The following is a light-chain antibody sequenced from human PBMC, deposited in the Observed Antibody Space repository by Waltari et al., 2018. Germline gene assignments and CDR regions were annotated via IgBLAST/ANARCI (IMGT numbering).Light chain of an antibody. CDR2: AAS. J-gene: IGKJ2*01. CDR1: QSVSSSY. V-gene: IGKV3-20*01. Sequence: ELVLTQSPGTLSLSPGERATLSCRASQSVSSSYLAWYQQKPGQAPRLLIYAASSRATGIPDRFSGSGSGTDFTLTISRLEPEDFAVYYCQQYGSSPPRYTFGQGTKLEIK. CDR3: QQYGSSPPRYT.